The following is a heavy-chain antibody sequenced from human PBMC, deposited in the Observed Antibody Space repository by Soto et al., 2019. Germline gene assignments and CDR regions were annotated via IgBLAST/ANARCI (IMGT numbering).Heavy chain of an antibody. D-gene: IGHD3-10*01. CDR2: IIPIFGTA. Sequence: GASVKVSCKASGGTFSSYSISWVRQAPGQGLEWMGGIIPIFGTANYAQKFQGRVTITADESTSTAYMELRSLRSDDTAVYYCATSLTLITMVRGALSPYYFDYWGQGTLVTVSS. J-gene: IGHJ4*02. CDR3: ATSLTLITMVRGALSPYYFDY. CDR1: GGTFSSYS. V-gene: IGHV1-69*13.